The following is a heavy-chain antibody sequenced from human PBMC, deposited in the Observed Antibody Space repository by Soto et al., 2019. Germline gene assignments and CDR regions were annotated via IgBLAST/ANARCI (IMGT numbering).Heavy chain of an antibody. CDR1: GFTFSDYY. Sequence: GGSLRLSCAAPGFTFSDYYMSWIRQAPGKGLEWVSYISSSGSTIYYADSVKGRFTISRDNAKNSLYLQMNSLRAEDTAVYYCAREGYSGSYYFDYWGQGTLVTVSS. D-gene: IGHD1-26*01. CDR2: ISSSGSTI. CDR3: AREGYSGSYYFDY. V-gene: IGHV3-11*01. J-gene: IGHJ4*02.